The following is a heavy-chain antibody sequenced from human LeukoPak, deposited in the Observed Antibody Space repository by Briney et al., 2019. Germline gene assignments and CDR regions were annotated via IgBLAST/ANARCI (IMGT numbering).Heavy chain of an antibody. Sequence: GGSLRLSCAASGFTFSTYDMNWVRQAPGKGLEWVSYISSSRTTTFYTDSVKGRFTISRDSAKNSLYLHVNSLRVEDTAVYYCARGPYGDYTSYYGVDVWGQGTTVTVS. V-gene: IGHV3-48*01. CDR2: ISSSRTTT. CDR3: ARGPYGDYTSYYGVDV. CDR1: GFTFSTYD. J-gene: IGHJ6*02. D-gene: IGHD4-17*01.